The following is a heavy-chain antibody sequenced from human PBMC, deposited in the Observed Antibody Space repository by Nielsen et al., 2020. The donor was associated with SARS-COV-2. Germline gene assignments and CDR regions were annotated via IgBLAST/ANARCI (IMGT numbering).Heavy chain of an antibody. CDR3: ARDLATPKYHLRECWFAP. J-gene: IGHJ5*02. CDR1: GFTSNDYY. CDR2: ISYSGATQ. Sequence: GESLKISCAASGFTSNDYYMTWIRQAPGKGLERVSSISYSGATQYYADSVKGRFTISRDTSKNSVFLQMNSLRADDTAVYYCARDLATPKYHLRECWFAPWGQGTLVTVSS. V-gene: IGHV3-11*01. D-gene: IGHD3-3*01.